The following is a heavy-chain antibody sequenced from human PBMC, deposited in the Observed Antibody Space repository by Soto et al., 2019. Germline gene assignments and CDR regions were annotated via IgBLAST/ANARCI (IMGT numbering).Heavy chain of an antibody. D-gene: IGHD6-19*01. Sequence: QLQLQESGPGLVKPSETLSLTCAVSGGSISSSSYYWGWIRQPPGKGLEWIGSIYYSGSTYYTPSLQSRVAISVDTSTNPFSLELDSVTAADTAVYYCARRTVNIRTFYSGLKTHCFDYWGQGTLVTVSS. J-gene: IGHJ4*02. V-gene: IGHV4-39*01. CDR2: IYYSGST. CDR3: ARRTVNIRTFYSGLKTHCFDY. CDR1: GGSISSSSYY.